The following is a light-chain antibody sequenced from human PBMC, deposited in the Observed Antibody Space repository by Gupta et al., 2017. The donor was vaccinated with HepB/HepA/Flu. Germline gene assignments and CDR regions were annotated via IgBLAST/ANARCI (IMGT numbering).Light chain of an antibody. CDR3: QQYNSYPWT. V-gene: IGKV1-5*03. CDR2: KAS. J-gene: IGKJ1*01. Sequence: DIQMTQSPSTLSASVGDRVTITCRASQSISSWLAWYQQKPGKAPKPLIYKASSLESGVPSRSSGSGSGTEFTLTISSLQPDDFATYYCQQYNSYPWTFGQGTKVEIK. CDR1: QSISSW.